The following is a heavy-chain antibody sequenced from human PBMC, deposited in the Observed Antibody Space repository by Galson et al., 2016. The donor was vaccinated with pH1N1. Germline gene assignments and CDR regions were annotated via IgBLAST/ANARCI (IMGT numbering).Heavy chain of an antibody. CDR3: ARSLASQGELPLDFYFYGMDV. CDR1: GVTLRSYA. Sequence: SLRLSCAGSGVTLRSYAMYWVRQAPGKGPEYVSGISVDGGGTKYADSVRGRFTISRDNGKNTMYLHMGSLRIDDMATYYCARSLASQGELPLDFYFYGMDVWGQGTTVTVSS. V-gene: IGHV3-64*02. J-gene: IGHJ6*02. CDR2: ISVDGGGT. D-gene: IGHD1-7*01.